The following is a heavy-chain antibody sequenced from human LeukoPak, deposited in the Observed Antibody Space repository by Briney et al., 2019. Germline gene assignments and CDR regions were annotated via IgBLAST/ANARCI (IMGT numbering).Heavy chain of an antibody. CDR2: IYPGDSDT. CDR1: GYSFTSYW. V-gene: IGHV5-51*01. D-gene: IGHD2-15*01. Sequence: PGESLKISCKGSGYSFTSYWIGWVRQMPGKGLEWMGIIYPGDSDTRYSPSFQGQVTISADKFISTAYLQWSSLKASDTAMYYCARGFCSGGSCHHAFDIWGQGTMVTVSS. CDR3: ARGFCSGGSCHHAFDI. J-gene: IGHJ3*02.